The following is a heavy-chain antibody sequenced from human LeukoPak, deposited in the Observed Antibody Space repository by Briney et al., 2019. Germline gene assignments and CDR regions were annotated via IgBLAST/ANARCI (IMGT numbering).Heavy chain of an antibody. CDR1: GFTVSSNY. V-gene: IGHV3-66*01. D-gene: IGHD1-26*01. CDR3: ARDVSGSYSGGYDY. Sequence: GGSLRLSCAASGFTVSSNYMSWVRQAPGKGLEWVSVIYSGGSTYYADSVKGRFTISRDNSKNTLYLQMNSLRAEDTAVYYCARDVSGSYSGGYDYWGQGTLVTVSS. CDR2: IYSGGST. J-gene: IGHJ4*02.